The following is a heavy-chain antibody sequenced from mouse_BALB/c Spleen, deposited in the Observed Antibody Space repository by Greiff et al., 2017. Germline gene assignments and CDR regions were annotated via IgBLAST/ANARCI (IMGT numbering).Heavy chain of an antibody. CDR1: GYAFTNYL. J-gene: IGHJ1*01. Sequence: QVQLQQSGAELVRPGTSVKVSCKASGYAFTNYLIEWVKQRPGQGLEWIGVINPGSGGTNYNEKFKGKATLTADKSSSTAYMQLSSLTSDDSAVYICARNNSRDMEARGVGTSDTASPESESRSNV. CDR2: INPGSGGT. V-gene: IGHV1-54*01. CDR3: ARNNSRDMEARGVGTSDTASPESESRSNV. D-gene: IGHD3-3*01.